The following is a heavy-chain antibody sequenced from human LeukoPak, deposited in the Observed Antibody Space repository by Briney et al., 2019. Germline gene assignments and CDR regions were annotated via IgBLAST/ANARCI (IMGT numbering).Heavy chain of an antibody. CDR2: INHSGST. J-gene: IGHJ4*02. CDR3: ARAPSSWYVYFDY. CDR1: GGSFSGYY. Sequence: SETLSLTCAVYGGSFSGYYWSWIRQPPGKGLEWIGEINHSGSTNYNPSLKSRVTISVDTSKNQFSLKLSSVTAADTAVYYCARAPSSWYVYFDYWGQGTLVTVSS. V-gene: IGHV4-34*01. D-gene: IGHD6-13*01.